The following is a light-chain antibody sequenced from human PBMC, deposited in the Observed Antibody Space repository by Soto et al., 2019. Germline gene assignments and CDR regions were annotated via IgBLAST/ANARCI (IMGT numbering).Light chain of an antibody. Sequence: EIVLTQSPGTLSLSPGERATLSCRASQSVSRNYFAWYQKKPGQAPRLLIYGASRRATGIPDRFSGSGSGTDFTLTISSLEPEDFAVYYCQLYGSSPLFSFGPGTEVDRK. V-gene: IGKV3-20*01. CDR2: GAS. CDR3: QLYGSSPLFS. CDR1: QSVSRNY. J-gene: IGKJ3*01.